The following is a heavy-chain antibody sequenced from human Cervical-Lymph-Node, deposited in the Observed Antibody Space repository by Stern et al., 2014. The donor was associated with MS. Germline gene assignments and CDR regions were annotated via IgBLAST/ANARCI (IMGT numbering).Heavy chain of an antibody. CDR2: ISPIIGTA. CDR1: GGTFNVYA. CDR3: ARDGRHTNNFGLDV. J-gene: IGHJ6*02. Sequence: QLVQSGAEVKKPGSSVKVSCKASGGTFNVYAINWLRQAPGQGLEWMGGISPIIGTANYAQNFQGRVTITADESTRTSSMQLSSLRSDDTAVYYCARDGRHTNNFGLDVWGQGTTVTVSS. V-gene: IGHV1-69*01.